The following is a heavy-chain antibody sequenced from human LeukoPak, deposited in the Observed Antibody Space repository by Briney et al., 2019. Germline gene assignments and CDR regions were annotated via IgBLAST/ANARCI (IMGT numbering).Heavy chain of an antibody. CDR1: GDSVSNYY. CDR2: IYYGGST. V-gene: IGHV4-59*02. J-gene: IGHJ4*02. CDR3: ARGGGPRYFDY. Sequence: SETLSLTCSVSGDSVSNYYWSWIRQPPGKGLEWIGYIYYGGSTNYNPSLKSRVTISLDTSKNQFSLKLSSVTAADTAVYYCARGGGPRYFDYWGQGTLVTVSS. D-gene: IGHD3-16*01.